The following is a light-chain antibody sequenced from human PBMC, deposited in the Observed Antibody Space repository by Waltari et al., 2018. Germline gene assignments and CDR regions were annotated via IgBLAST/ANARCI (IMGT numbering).Light chain of an antibody. CDR2: EAS. Sequence: DIQMTQSPSTLSASVGDRVTITCRASQSISTWLAWYQQKPGTAPKLLIYEASTLQTGVPSRVSGTGSGTDFTLTISSLQPDDFATYYCQQYNSYSLYTFGQGTKLEI. V-gene: IGKV1-5*03. J-gene: IGKJ2*01. CDR3: QQYNSYSLYT. CDR1: QSISTW.